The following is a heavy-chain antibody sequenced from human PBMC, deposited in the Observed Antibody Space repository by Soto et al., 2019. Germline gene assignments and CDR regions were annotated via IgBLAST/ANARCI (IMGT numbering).Heavy chain of an antibody. CDR2: IWYDGSNK. CDR1: GFTFSSYG. J-gene: IGHJ4*02. D-gene: IGHD4-17*01. CDR3: ARDPGDYGDYFDY. Sequence: QVQLVESGGGVVQPGRSLRLSCAASGFTFSSYGMHWVRQAPGKGLEWVAVIWYDGSNKYYADSVKGRFTISRDNSKNTVYLQMNSLRAEDTAVYYCARDPGDYGDYFDYWGQGTLVTVSS. V-gene: IGHV3-33*01.